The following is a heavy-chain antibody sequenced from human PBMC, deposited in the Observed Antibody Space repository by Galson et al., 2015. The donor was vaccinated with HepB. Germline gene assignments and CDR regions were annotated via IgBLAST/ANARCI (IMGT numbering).Heavy chain of an antibody. J-gene: IGHJ4*02. Sequence: SLRLSCAASGFTVSSNYMTWVRQAPGKGLEWVSVIYSGGTTYYADSVKGRFTISRDNSKNTLYLQMNSLRAEDTAVYYCARGPIQLWAGGLDYWGQGTLVTVSS. D-gene: IGHD5-18*01. V-gene: IGHV3-53*01. CDR2: IYSGGTT. CDR1: GFTVSSNY. CDR3: ARGPIQLWAGGLDY.